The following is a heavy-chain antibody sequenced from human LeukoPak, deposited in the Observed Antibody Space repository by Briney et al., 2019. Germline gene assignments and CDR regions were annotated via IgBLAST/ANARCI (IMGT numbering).Heavy chain of an antibody. D-gene: IGHD3-9*01. Sequence: PSETLSLTCTVSGGAINSSTYYWGWIRQPPGKGLEWIGTIYYSGSTDKNPSLKSRVTISVDTSKNQFSLKLSSVTAADTAVYYCARLATGYPNWFDPWGQGILVTVSS. CDR3: ARLATGYPNWFDP. J-gene: IGHJ5*02. CDR2: IYYSGST. CDR1: GGAINSSTYY. V-gene: IGHV4-39*07.